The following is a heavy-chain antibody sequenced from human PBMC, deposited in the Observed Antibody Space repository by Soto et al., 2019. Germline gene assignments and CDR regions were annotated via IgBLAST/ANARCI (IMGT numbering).Heavy chain of an antibody. CDR2: ISYDGSNK. CDR1: GFTFSSYA. Sequence: GGSLRLSCAAFGFTFSSYAMHWVRQAPGKGLEWVAVISYDGSNKYYADSVKGRFTISRDNSKNTLYLQMNSLRAEDTAVYYCARDQGSYGYGVFDYWGQGTLVTVSS. D-gene: IGHD5-18*01. CDR3: ARDQGSYGYGVFDY. J-gene: IGHJ4*02. V-gene: IGHV3-30-3*01.